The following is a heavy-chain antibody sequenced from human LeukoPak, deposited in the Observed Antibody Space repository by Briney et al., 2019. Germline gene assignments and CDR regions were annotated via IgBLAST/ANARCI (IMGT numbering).Heavy chain of an antibody. V-gene: IGHV3-53*01. CDR2: IYSGGST. D-gene: IGHD1-26*01. J-gene: IGHJ4*02. CDR1: GFTVSSNY. Sequence: GGSLRLSCAVSGFTVSSNYMSWVRQAPGKGLEWVSVIYSGGSTYYADSVKGRFTISRDNSKNTMYLQMNSLRAEDTAVYYCARERGNYYVYFDHWGQGTLVTVSS. CDR3: ARERGNYYVYFDH.